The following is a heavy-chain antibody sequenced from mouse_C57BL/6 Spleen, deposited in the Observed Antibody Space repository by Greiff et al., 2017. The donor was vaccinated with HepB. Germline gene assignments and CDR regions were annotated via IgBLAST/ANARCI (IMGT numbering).Heavy chain of an antibody. D-gene: IGHD1-1*01. CDR1: GFTFSSYA. CDR3: ARGGSSYVFAY. V-gene: IGHV5-4*03. Sequence: EVKLVESGGGLVKPGGSLKLSCAASGFTFSSYAMSWVRQTPEKRLEWVATISDGGSYTYYPDNVKGRFTISRDNAKNNLYLQMSNLKSEDTAMYYCARGGSSYVFAYWGQGTLVTVSA. CDR2: ISDGGSYT. J-gene: IGHJ3*01.